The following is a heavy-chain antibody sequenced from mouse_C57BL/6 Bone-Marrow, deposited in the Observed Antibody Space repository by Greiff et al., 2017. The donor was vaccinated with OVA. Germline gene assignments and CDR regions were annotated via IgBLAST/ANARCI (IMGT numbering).Heavy chain of an antibody. CDR3: ARRDGSSFYWYCDV. CDR1: GYTFTSYG. J-gene: IGHJ1*03. V-gene: IGHV1-81*01. D-gene: IGHD1-1*01. Sequence: QVQLQQSGAELARPGASVKLSCKASGYTFTSYGISWVKQRTGQGLEWIGEIYPRSGNTSYNEKFKGKATLTADKSSSTAYMELRSLTSEDSAVYFCARRDGSSFYWYCDVWGTGTTVTVSA. CDR2: IYPRSGNT.